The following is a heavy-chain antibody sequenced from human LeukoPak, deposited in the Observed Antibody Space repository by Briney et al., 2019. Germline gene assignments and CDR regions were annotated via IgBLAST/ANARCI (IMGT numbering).Heavy chain of an antibody. CDR1: GGTFSSYA. V-gene: IGHV1-8*02. CDR3: ARGVNYFDY. D-gene: IGHD3-16*02. CDR2: MNPNSGNT. J-gene: IGHJ4*02. Sequence: ASVKVSCKASGGTFSSYAINWVRQATGQGLEWMGWMNPNSGNTGYAQKFQGRVTMTRNTSISTAYMELSSLRSEDTAVYYCARGVNYFDYWGQGTLVTVSS.